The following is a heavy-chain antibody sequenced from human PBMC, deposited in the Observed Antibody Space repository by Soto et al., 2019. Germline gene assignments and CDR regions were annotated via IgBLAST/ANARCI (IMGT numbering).Heavy chain of an antibody. V-gene: IGHV1-18*01. CDR2: ISAYNGNT. D-gene: IGHD2-15*01. CDR3: ARQRATQYYYYYYGMDV. Sequence: ASVKVSCKASGYTFTSYGISWVRQAPGQGLEWMGWISAYNGNTNYAQKLQGRVTMTTDTSTSTAYMELRSLRSDDTAMYYCARQRATQYYYYYYGMDVWGQGTTVTVS. CDR1: GYTFTSYG. J-gene: IGHJ6*02.